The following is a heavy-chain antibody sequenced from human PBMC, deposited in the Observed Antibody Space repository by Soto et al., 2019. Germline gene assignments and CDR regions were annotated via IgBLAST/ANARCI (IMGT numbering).Heavy chain of an antibody. V-gene: IGHV4-39*01. Sequence: KASETLSLTCTVSGGSISSKSDYWGWIRQPPGKGLEWIASFYFGGNTYSNPSLKSRVTLSMGSSQNQFSLNLTSVTAADTAVYFCVRHDKAALVSTGFDPWGQGILVTVSS. CDR2: FYFGGNT. J-gene: IGHJ5*02. D-gene: IGHD3-9*01. CDR3: VRHDKAALVSTGFDP. CDR1: GGSISSKSDY.